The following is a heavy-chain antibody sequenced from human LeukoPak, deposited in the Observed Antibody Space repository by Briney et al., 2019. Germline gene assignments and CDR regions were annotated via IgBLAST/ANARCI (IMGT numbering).Heavy chain of an antibody. D-gene: IGHD3-22*01. CDR3: ARGRIRYYYDSSGYYYFDY. V-gene: IGHV3-66*01. CDR2: IYSGGST. Sequence: GGSLRLSCAASGFTVSSNYMSWVRQAPGKGLEWVSVIYSGGSTYYADSVKGRFTISRDNSKNTLYLQMNSLRAEDTAVYYCARGRIRYYYDSSGYYYFDYWGQGTLVTVSS. CDR1: GFTVSSNY. J-gene: IGHJ4*02.